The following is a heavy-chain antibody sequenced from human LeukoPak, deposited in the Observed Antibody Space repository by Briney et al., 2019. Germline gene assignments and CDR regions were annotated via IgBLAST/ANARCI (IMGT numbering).Heavy chain of an antibody. Sequence: PGGSLRLSCAASGFTFSSYAMHWVRQAPGEGLEYVSAISSNGGSTYYANSVKGRFTISRDNSKNTLYLQMGSLRAEDMAVYYCARVSGYGDSYYFDCWGQGTLVTVSS. CDR3: ARVSGYGDSYYFDC. D-gene: IGHD4-17*01. CDR1: GFTFSSYA. CDR2: ISSNGGST. V-gene: IGHV3-64*01. J-gene: IGHJ4*02.